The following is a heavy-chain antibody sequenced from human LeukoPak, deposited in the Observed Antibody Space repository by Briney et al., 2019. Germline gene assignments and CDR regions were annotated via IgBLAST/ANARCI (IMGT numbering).Heavy chain of an antibody. D-gene: IGHD2-2*01. Sequence: GGSLRLSCAASGFTVSSNYMSWVRQAPGKGLEWVAVIYRGGAIFYADSVKGRFTISRDNSKNTLYLQMNSLRAEDTAVYYCASSPRYQLLYYFDYWGQGTLVTVSS. CDR2: IYRGGAI. V-gene: IGHV3-53*01. J-gene: IGHJ4*02. CDR3: ASSPRYQLLYYFDY. CDR1: GFTVSSNY.